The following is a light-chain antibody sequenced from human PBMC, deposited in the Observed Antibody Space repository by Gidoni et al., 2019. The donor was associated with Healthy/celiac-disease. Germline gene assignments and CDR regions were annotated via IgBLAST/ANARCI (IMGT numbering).Light chain of an antibody. CDR2: GAS. V-gene: IGKV3-20*01. CDR3: QQYGSPLT. J-gene: IGKJ4*01. Sequence: EIVLTQSPGTLSLSQGERATLSCRASQSVSSSYLAWYQQKPGQAPRLLIYGASSRATGIPDRFSGSGSVTDFTLTISRLEPEDFAVYYCQQYGSPLTFGGGTQVEIK. CDR1: QSVSSSY.